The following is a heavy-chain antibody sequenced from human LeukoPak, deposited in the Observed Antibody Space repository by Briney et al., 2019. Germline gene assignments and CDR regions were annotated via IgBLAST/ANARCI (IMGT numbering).Heavy chain of an antibody. CDR2: IIPIFGTA. J-gene: IGHJ6*03. V-gene: IGHV1-69*06. D-gene: IGHD2-8*01. CDR1: GYTFTSYG. CDR3: ASKALYCTNGVCRSVDYYYYMDV. Sequence: GASVKVSCKASGYTFTSYGISWVRQAPGQGLEWMGGIIPIFGTANYAQKFQGRVTITADKSTSTAYMELSSLRSEDTAVYYCASKALYCTNGVCRSVDYYYYMDVWGKGTTVTVSS.